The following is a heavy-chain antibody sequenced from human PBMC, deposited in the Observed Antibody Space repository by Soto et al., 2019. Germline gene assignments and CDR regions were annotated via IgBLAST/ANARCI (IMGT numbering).Heavy chain of an antibody. J-gene: IGHJ6*02. Sequence: PGGSLRLSCAASGFTFSSYAMSWVRQAPGKGLEWVSAISGSGGSTYYADSVKGRFTLSRDNSKNTLYLQMNRLRAEDTAVYYCAKKAAARPVHKNYYYGMDVWGQGTTVTVSS. CDR3: AKKAAARPVHKNYYYGMDV. V-gene: IGHV3-23*01. CDR2: ISGSGGST. CDR1: GFTFSSYA. D-gene: IGHD6-6*01.